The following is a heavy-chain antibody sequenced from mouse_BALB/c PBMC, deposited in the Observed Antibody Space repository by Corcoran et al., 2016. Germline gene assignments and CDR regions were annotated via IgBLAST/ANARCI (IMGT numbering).Heavy chain of an antibody. CDR1: GYTFTNYG. J-gene: IGHJ4*01. CDR3: AREPYAMDY. CDR2: INTYTGEP. V-gene: IGHV9-3-1*01. Sequence: QIQLVQSGPELKKPGETVKISCKASGYTFTNYGKNWVKQAPGKGLKWMGWINTYTGEPTYADDFKGRFAFSLETSASTAYLQINNLKNEDTATYCCAREPYAMDYWGQGTSVTVSS.